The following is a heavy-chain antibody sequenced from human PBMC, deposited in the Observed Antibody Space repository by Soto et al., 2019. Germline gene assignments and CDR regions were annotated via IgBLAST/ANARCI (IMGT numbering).Heavy chain of an antibody. J-gene: IGHJ6*02. V-gene: IGHV4-30-4*01. CDR3: ARSRIQLRAPGMDV. CDR2: IYYSVST. CDR1: CGYISSRDYY. D-gene: IGHD5-18*01. Sequence: SEPLSLPCTVSCGYISSRDYYWSCIRQPPGKGLEWIGYIYYSVSTYYNPSLKSRVTLSGDTSKNQFSLKLSSVTAADTAVYYCARSRIQLRAPGMDVWGQGTTVTVSS.